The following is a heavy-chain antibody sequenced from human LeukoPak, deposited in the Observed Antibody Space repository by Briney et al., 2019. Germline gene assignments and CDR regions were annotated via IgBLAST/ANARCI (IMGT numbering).Heavy chain of an antibody. D-gene: IGHD3-22*01. CDR3: ARASGGYYNNWFDP. CDR1: GGSLGTYY. V-gene: IGHV4-59*01. CDR2: IYYTGST. Sequence: SETLSLTCTVSGGSLGTYYWSWIRQPPGKGLEWMGYIYYTGSTNYNPSLKSRVTISVDTSKNQFSLRLTSVTAADTAVYYCARASGGYYNNWFDPWGQGTLVPVSS. J-gene: IGHJ5*02.